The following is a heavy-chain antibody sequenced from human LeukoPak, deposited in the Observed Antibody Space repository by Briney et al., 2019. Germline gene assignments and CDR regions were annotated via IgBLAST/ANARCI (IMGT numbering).Heavy chain of an antibody. CDR2: IYTSGGT. Sequence: SETLSLTCTVSGGSISSYYWSWIRQPAGKGLEWIGRIYTSGGTNYNPSLKSRVTMSVDTSKNQFSLKLSSVTAADTAVYYCSRARQGKSRAAAASNWFDPWGQETLVTVSS. J-gene: IGHJ5*02. CDR1: GGSISSYY. D-gene: IGHD6-13*01. CDR3: SRARQGKSRAAAASNWFDP. V-gene: IGHV4-4*07.